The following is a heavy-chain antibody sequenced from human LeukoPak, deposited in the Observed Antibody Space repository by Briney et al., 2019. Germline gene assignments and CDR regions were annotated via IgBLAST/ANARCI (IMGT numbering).Heavy chain of an antibody. Sequence: GASVKVSCKASGYTFTSYDINWVRQATGQGLEWMGWMNPNSGNTGYAQKFQGRATMTRNTSISTAYMELSSLRSEDTAVYYCAKGDYVWGSYRSEHNWFDPWGQGTLVTVSS. CDR3: AKGDYVWGSYRSEHNWFDP. CDR2: MNPNSGNT. CDR1: GYTFTSYD. D-gene: IGHD3-16*02. J-gene: IGHJ5*02. V-gene: IGHV1-8*01.